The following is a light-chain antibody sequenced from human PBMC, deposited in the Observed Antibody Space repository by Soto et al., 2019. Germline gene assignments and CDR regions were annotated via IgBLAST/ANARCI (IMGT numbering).Light chain of an antibody. Sequence: DIQMTQSPSSLSASVGDRVTITCRASQSISSYLNWYQQNPGKAPKLLIYAASSLQSGVPSRFSGSGSGTYFTLTISSLQPEDFATYYCPQSYSTPPFTFGQGTKLEIK. V-gene: IGKV1-39*01. J-gene: IGKJ2*01. CDR3: PQSYSTPPFT. CDR2: AAS. CDR1: QSISSY.